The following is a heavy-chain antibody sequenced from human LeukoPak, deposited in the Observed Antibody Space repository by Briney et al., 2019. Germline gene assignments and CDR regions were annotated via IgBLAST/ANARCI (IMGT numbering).Heavy chain of an antibody. J-gene: IGHJ5*02. Sequence: GASVKVSCKVSGYTLTELSMHWVRQAPGQGLEWMGWIKPNSGGTRSAQKFQGRVTMTRDLSTSTDYMELSSLRSDDTAVYFCARDNSVGDYAWWFDPWGQGTLVTVSS. D-gene: IGHD1-26*01. CDR2: IKPNSGGT. CDR1: GYTLTELS. V-gene: IGHV1-2*02. CDR3: ARDNSVGDYAWWFDP.